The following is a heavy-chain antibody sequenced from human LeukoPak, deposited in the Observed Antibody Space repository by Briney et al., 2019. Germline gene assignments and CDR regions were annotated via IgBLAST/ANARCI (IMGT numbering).Heavy chain of an antibody. CDR2: IYPGDSDT. CDR1: GYSFTNYW. D-gene: IGHD7-27*01. Sequence: GESLKISCKGSGYSFTNYWIAWVRQMPGKGLEWMGIIYPGDSDTRYRPSFQDQVTISADKSISTAYLQWSSLKASDTAMYYCARHRANAGDQLRNAFDIWGQGTMVTVSS. CDR3: ARHRANAGDQLRNAFDI. J-gene: IGHJ3*02. V-gene: IGHV5-51*01.